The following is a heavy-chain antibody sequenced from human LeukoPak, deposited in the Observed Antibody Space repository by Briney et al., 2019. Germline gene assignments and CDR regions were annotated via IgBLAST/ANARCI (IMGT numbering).Heavy chain of an antibody. CDR2: IYHSGST. D-gene: IGHD3-10*01. J-gene: IGHJ4*02. CDR3: ARDERYGSGTFDY. V-gene: IGHV4-38-2*02. CDR1: GYSISSGYY. Sequence: SETLSLTCTVSGYSISSGYYWGWIRQPPGKGLEWIGSIYHSGSTYYNPSLKSRVTISVDTSKNQFSLKLSSVTAADTAVYYCARDERYGSGTFDYWGQGTLVTVSS.